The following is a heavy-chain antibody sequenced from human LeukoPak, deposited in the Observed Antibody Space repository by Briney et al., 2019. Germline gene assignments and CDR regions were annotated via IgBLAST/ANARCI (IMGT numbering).Heavy chain of an antibody. J-gene: IGHJ4*02. Sequence: PSETLSLTCTVSGGSISNDYWSWIRQAAGKELEWIGRIYTRGSTNYNPSLKSRVTISLDKSKKQFSLKLSSVTAADTAVYYCARSHSIWTSFDYWGQGTLVTVSS. V-gene: IGHV4-4*07. CDR2: IYTRGST. CDR1: GGSISNDY. CDR3: ARSHSIWTSFDY. D-gene: IGHD3/OR15-3a*01.